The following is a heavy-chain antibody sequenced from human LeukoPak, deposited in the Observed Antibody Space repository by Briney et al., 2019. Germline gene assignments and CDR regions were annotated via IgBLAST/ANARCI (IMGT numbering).Heavy chain of an antibody. J-gene: IGHJ6*04. D-gene: IGHD2-15*01. CDR1: VFTFSSYW. V-gene: IGHV3-7*03. CDR2: IKQDGSER. Sequence: GGSLRLSCAASVFTFSSYWMSWVRQAPGKGLEWAANIKQDGSERYYVDSVKGRFTISRDNAKNSVYLQMNSLRVEDTAVYYCAREFHCSGGTCYIDYYYYAMDVWGNGTTVTVSS. CDR3: AREFHCSGGTCYIDYYYYAMDV.